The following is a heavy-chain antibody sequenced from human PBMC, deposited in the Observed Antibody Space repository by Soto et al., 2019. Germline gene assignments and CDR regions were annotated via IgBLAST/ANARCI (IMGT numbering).Heavy chain of an antibody. CDR1: GFSLTTSGVA. V-gene: IGHV2-5*01. CDR2: IYWNDDK. Sequence: ITLTESGPTLVTPTQTLTLTCSFSGFSLTTSGVAVGWFRQPPGKAPEWLSLIYWNDDKRYSPSLRSRLIVTGDSSKNQVVLTLADADAADSGTYYCAHRPTSTEDFYFDYWGQGTLVTVSS. J-gene: IGHJ4*02. CDR3: AHRPTSTEDFYFDY.